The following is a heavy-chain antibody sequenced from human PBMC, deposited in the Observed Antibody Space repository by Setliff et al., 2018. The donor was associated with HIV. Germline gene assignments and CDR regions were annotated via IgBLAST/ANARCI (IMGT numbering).Heavy chain of an antibody. Sequence: PSETLSLTCTVSGGSTSSSIYYWGWIRQPPGKGLEWIGSIYHSGSTYYNPSLKSRVTLSVDTSKNQFSLKLSSVTAADTAVYYCARHDGTYCGGDCYLLGYFDLWGRGTLVTSPQ. CDR1: GGSTSSSIYY. J-gene: IGHJ2*01. CDR3: ARHDGTYCGGDCYLLGYFDL. D-gene: IGHD2-21*02. CDR2: IYHSGST. V-gene: IGHV4-39*01.